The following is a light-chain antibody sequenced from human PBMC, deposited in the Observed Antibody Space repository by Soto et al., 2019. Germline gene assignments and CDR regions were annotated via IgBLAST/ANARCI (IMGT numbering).Light chain of an antibody. J-gene: IGLJ3*02. CDR2: RNN. Sequence: QSVLTQPPSASGTPGQRVTISCSGSSSNIGSNYVYWYQQLPGTAPKLLIYRNNQRPSGVPDRFSGSKSGTSASLAISGLRSEDDADYYCAAWDDSLSGLWVFGGGTKVTVL. V-gene: IGLV1-47*01. CDR1: SSNIGSNY. CDR3: AAWDDSLSGLWV.